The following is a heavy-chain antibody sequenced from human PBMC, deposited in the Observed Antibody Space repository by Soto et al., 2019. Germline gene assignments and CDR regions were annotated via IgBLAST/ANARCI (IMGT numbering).Heavy chain of an antibody. Sequence: QVHLVESGGGVVQPGRSLRLSCAASGFTFSSHGMHWIRQAPGKGLEWVAVIPYDGTNKFYADSVKGRFTISRDNSKSTLYLQVDSLRPEDAAVYYCARDPKTSGGQHWAFNYFDSWGQGTLVTVSS. CDR1: GFTFSSHG. D-gene: IGHD7-27*01. J-gene: IGHJ4*02. CDR3: ARDPKTSGGQHWAFNYFDS. V-gene: IGHV3-30*03. CDR2: IPYDGTNK.